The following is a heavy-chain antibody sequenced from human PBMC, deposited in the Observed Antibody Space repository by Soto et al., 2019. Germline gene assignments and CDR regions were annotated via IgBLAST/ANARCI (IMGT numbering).Heavy chain of an antibody. V-gene: IGHV1-2*04. Sequence: GASVKVSCKASGYTFTGYYMHWVRQAPGQGLEWMGWINPNSGGTNYAQKFQGWVTMTRDTSISTAYMELSRLRSDDTAVYYCARDELEEVAGSGYYYYGMDVWGQGTTVTVSS. CDR2: INPNSGGT. CDR1: GYTFTGYY. D-gene: IGHD6-19*01. J-gene: IGHJ6*02. CDR3: ARDELEEVAGSGYYYYGMDV.